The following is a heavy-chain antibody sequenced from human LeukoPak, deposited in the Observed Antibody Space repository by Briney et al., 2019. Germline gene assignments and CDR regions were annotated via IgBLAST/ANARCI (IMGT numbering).Heavy chain of an antibody. CDR1: GSTFSTYV. V-gene: IGHV3-30-3*01. J-gene: IGHJ6*02. CDR2: VSYDGSSP. CDR3: ARERKDYYYGMDV. Sequence: GGSLRLSCAASGSTFSTYVMHWVRQAPGKGLEWVAVVSYDGSSPYHADSVRGRFSISSDHSKNTVYLQMDSLGVEDTAVYYCARERKDYYYGMDVWGQGTTVTVSS.